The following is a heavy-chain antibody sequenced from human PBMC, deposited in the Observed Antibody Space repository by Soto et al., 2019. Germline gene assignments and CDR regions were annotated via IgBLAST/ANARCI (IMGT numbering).Heavy chain of an antibody. Sequence: GGSLRLSCAASGFTFSSYAMHWVRQAPGKGLEWVAVISYDGSNKYYADSVKGRFTISRGNSKNTLYLQMNSLRAEDTAVYYCARVRYDFWSGYWDYYYGMDVWGQGTTVTVSS. CDR1: GFTFSSYA. J-gene: IGHJ6*02. V-gene: IGHV3-30-3*01. CDR2: ISYDGSNK. CDR3: ARVRYDFWSGYWDYYYGMDV. D-gene: IGHD3-3*01.